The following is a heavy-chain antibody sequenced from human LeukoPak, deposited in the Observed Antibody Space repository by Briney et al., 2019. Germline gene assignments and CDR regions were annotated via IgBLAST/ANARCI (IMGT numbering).Heavy chain of an antibody. CDR3: ARGRARKEQYCSSTSCQGDY. J-gene: IGHJ4*02. D-gene: IGHD2-2*01. CDR1: GYTFTSYD. Sequence: ASVKVSCKASGYTFTSYDINWVRQATGQGLEWMGWMNPNSGNTGYAQKFQGRVTITRNTSISTAYMELSSLRSEDTAVYYCARGRARKEQYCSSTSCQGDYWGQGTLVTVSS. CDR2: MNPNSGNT. V-gene: IGHV1-8*03.